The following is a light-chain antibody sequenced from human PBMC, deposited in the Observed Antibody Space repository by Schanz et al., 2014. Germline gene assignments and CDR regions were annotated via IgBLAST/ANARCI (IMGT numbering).Light chain of an antibody. CDR2: DVS. V-gene: IGLV2-14*01. CDR1: SSY. J-gene: IGLJ3*02. CDR3: SSYAGSNNLGV. Sequence: QSALTQPASVSGSPGQSITISCTGTSSYVSWYQQHPGKAPKLMIYDVSNRPSGISNRFSGSKSGNTASLTISGLQAEDEADYHCSSYAGSNNLGVFGGGTKLTVL.